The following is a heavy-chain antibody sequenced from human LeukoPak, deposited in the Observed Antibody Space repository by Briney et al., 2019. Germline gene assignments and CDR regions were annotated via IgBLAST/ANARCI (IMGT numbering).Heavy chain of an antibody. V-gene: IGHV4-59*01. CDR3: ARGGTAVIAPYAFDI. CDR2: IYYSGST. D-gene: IGHD4-23*01. J-gene: IGHJ3*02. CDR1: GGSISSYY. Sequence: SETLSLTCTVSGGSISSYYWSWIRQPPGKGLEWIGYIYYSGSTDCNPSVKSRVAMSVDTSKKQFSLKLSSLTAADTAVYYCARGGTAVIAPYAFDIWGQGTMVTVSS.